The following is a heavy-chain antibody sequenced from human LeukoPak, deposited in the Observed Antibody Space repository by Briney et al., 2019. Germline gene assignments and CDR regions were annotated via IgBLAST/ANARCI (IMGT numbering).Heavy chain of an antibody. CDR3: ARDDNAFDI. D-gene: IGHD3-9*01. Sequence: SETLSLTCTVSGYSISSGYYWGWIRQPPGKGLEWIGGIYHSGSTDYNPSLKSRVTISVDKSKNQFSLKLSSVTAADTAVYYCARDDNAFDIWGQGTMVTVSS. CDR1: GYSISSGYY. V-gene: IGHV4-38-2*02. J-gene: IGHJ3*02. CDR2: IYHSGST.